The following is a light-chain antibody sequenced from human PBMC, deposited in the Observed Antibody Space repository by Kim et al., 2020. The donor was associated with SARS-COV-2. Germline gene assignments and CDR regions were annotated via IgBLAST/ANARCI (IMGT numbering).Light chain of an antibody. Sequence: GDRVTITCRASQGINNYLAWYQQKPGKVPKLLIYGASTLQPGVPSRFSGSGTGTDFTLTISSLQPEDVATYYCQKYNSVPWTFGQGTKVDIK. CDR3: QKYNSVPWT. CDR2: GAS. V-gene: IGKV1-27*01. CDR1: QGINNY. J-gene: IGKJ1*01.